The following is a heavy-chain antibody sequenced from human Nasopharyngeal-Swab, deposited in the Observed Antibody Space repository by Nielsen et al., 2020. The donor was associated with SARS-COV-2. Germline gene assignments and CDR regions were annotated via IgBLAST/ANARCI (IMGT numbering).Heavy chain of an antibody. CDR3: ATSPFSSSWYDASYYYGMDV. CDR2: INWNGGST. CDR1: GFTFDDYG. J-gene: IGHJ6*02. Sequence: GGSLRLSCAASGFTFDDYGMSWVRQAPGKGLEWVSGINWNGGSTGYADSVKGRFTISRDNAKNSLYLQMNSLRAEDTALYYCATSPFSSSWYDASYYYGMDVWGQGTTVTVSS. D-gene: IGHD6-13*01. V-gene: IGHV3-20*04.